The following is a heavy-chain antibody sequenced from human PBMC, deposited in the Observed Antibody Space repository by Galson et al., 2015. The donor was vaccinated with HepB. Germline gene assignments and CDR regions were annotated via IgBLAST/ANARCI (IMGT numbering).Heavy chain of an antibody. CDR1: GFTFNNVW. Sequence: SLRLSCAASGFTFNNVWMNWVRQAPGRGLEWVGRIKSKSDDGTTDYNTPVGGRFTISRDDSKNMLFLHMNSLEIEDTAVYYCTTGRIVTSWYSGASAFDVWGPGIMVTVSS. J-gene: IGHJ3*01. CDR3: TTGRIVTSWYSGASAFDV. D-gene: IGHD2-15*01. CDR2: IKSKSDDGTT. V-gene: IGHV3-15*07.